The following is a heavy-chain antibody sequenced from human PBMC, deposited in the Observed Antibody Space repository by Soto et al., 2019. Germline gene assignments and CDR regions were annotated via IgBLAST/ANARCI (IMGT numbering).Heavy chain of an antibody. Sequence: EVQLVESGGGLVKPGGSLRLSCAASGFTFSSYSMNWVRQAPGKGLEWVSSISSSSSYIYYADSVKGRFTISRDNAQKSMYLQMNSLRAEDTAVYYCARTGGYENIDYFDYWGQGTLVTVSS. CDR1: GFTFSSYS. D-gene: IGHD5-12*01. CDR3: ARTGGYENIDYFDY. V-gene: IGHV3-21*01. J-gene: IGHJ4*02. CDR2: ISSSSSYI.